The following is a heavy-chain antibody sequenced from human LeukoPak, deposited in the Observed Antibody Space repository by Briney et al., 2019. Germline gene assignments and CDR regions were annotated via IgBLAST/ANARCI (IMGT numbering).Heavy chain of an antibody. J-gene: IGHJ4*02. D-gene: IGHD6-13*01. CDR3: AKGRISEDGLDY. Sequence: GGSLRLSCAASGFTFSSYSMNWVRQAPGKGLDWVSSITASDSTYYADSLKGRFTISRDSSMNTLYLQMNSLRVEDTAVYYCAKGRISEDGLDYWGQGTLVSVSS. V-gene: IGHV3-23*01. CDR1: GFTFSSYS. CDR2: ITASDST.